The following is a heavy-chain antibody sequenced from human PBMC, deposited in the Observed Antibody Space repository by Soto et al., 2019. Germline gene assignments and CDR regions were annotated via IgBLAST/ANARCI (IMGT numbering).Heavy chain of an antibody. D-gene: IGHD1-1*01. CDR1: GFTFSSYA. V-gene: IGHV3-30-3*01. J-gene: IGHJ4*02. CDR3: AKDLRRWGNNWSSSFDS. CDR2: ISFDGNDK. Sequence: LRLSCAASGFTFSSYAIPWVRQAPGKGLEWVAVISFDGNDKYYADSVKGRFSISRDNAKNTLYLQMNSLRPEDMAVYYCAKDLRRWGNNWSSSFDSWGQGIRVTVSS.